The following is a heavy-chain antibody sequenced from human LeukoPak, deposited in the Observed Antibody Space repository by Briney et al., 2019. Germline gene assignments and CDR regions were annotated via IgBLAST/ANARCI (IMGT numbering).Heavy chain of an antibody. CDR1: GYTFTNFG. J-gene: IGHJ5*02. D-gene: IGHD3-22*01. Sequence: GASVTVSCKASGYTFTNFGISWVRQAPGQGLEWMGWITPYNGNTNYAQKLQGRVTLTTDTSTSTAYMELRSLRSDDTAVYYCARGGTYHYDKSGINWFDPWGQGTLVTVSS. V-gene: IGHV1-18*01. CDR3: ARGGTYHYDKSGINWFDP. CDR2: ITPYNGNT.